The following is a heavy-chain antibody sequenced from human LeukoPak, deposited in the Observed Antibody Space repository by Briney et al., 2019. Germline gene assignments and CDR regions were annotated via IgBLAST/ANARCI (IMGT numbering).Heavy chain of an antibody. CDR1: GFTFSSYN. CDR2: ITSSGTGA. D-gene: IGHD3-10*01. Sequence: GGSLRLSCAASGFTFSSYNMGWVRQAPGKGLEWVSVITSSGTGAYYADSVKGRFTVSRDKSKNTLYLQMNSLRAEDTAVYYCARGRSGTYYNFDYWGQGILVTVSS. V-gene: IGHV3-23*01. J-gene: IGHJ4*02. CDR3: ARGRSGTYYNFDY.